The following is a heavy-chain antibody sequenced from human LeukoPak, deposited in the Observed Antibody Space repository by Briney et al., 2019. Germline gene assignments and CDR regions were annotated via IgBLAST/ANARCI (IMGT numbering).Heavy chain of an antibody. Sequence: GGSLRLSCAASGFTFDDSAMHWVRQAPGKGLEWVSLISRDGGSTYYADSVKGRFTISRDNNKNSLYLQMNSLRAEDTAVYYCARDPGGWFFDYWGQGTLVTVSS. V-gene: IGHV3-43D*03. CDR3: ARDPGGWFFDY. CDR2: ISRDGGST. J-gene: IGHJ4*02. D-gene: IGHD6-19*01. CDR1: GFTFDDSA.